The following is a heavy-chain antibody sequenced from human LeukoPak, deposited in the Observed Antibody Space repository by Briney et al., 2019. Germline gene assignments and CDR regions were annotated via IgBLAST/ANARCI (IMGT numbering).Heavy chain of an antibody. D-gene: IGHD4-17*01. CDR2: VNGGEDYI. CDR3: AKEVLDYEIPYWYFDL. Sequence: GGSLRLSCAASGLPFSTYTMSWVRQAPGKGLEWVSAVNGGEDYIYYANSVKGRFTISRDNSKNTLYLQMNSLRAGDTAVYYCAKEVLDYEIPYWYFDLWGRGTLVTVSS. J-gene: IGHJ2*01. CDR1: GLPFSTYT. V-gene: IGHV3-23*01.